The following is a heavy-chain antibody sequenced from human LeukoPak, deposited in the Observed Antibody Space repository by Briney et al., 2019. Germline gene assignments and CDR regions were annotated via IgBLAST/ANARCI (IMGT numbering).Heavy chain of an antibody. CDR2: INAGNGNT. CDR1: GGTFSSYA. V-gene: IGHV1-3*01. J-gene: IGHJ5*02. Sequence: ASEKVSCKASGGTFSSYAMHWVRQAPGQRLEWMGWINAGNGNTKYSQKFQGRVTITRDTSASTAYMELSSLRSEDTAVYYCTRGGWNGFDPWGQGTLVTVSS. CDR3: TRGGWNGFDP. D-gene: IGHD6-19*01.